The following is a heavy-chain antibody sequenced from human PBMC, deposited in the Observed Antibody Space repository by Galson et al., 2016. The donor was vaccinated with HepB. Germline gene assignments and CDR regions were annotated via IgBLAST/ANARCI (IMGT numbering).Heavy chain of an antibody. Sequence: SETLSLTCVVYNGSISGYYWSWIRQPPGKGLEWIGEINLSGFTKYNASLKGRVAISVDTSKNHFSLRLTSVTAADTATYYCARLIPLQRARGVFLGNWFDPWGQGTLVTVSS. CDR3: ARLIPLQRARGVFLGNWFDP. J-gene: IGHJ5*02. CDR1: NGSISGYY. V-gene: IGHV4-34*01. CDR2: INLSGFT. D-gene: IGHD3-10*01.